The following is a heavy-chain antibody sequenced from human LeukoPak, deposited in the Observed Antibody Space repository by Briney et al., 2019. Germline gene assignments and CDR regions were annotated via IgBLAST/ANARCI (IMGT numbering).Heavy chain of an antibody. J-gene: IGHJ5*02. CDR2: IYTSGST. V-gene: IGHV4-4*07. CDR1: GGSISSYY. CDR3: ARSLWFGELLLFDP. D-gene: IGHD3-10*01. Sequence: PSETLSLTCTVSGGSISSYYWSWIRQPAGKGLEWIGRIYTSGSTNYNPSLKSRVTMSVDTSKNQFSLKLSSVTAADTAVYYCARSLWFGELLLFDPWGQGTLVTVSS.